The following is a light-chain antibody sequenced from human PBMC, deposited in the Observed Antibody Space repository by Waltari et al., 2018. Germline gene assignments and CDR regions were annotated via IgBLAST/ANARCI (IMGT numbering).Light chain of an antibody. CDR2: EVS. CDR3: CSYAGNSIYV. CDR1: SSDIGSYDL. V-gene: IGLV2-23*02. J-gene: IGLJ1*01. Sequence: QSALTQTASVSGSPGQSITISCTGTSSDIGSYDLVSWYQHHPGKAPTLMIFEVSQRPSGVSNRFSGSKSGNTASLTISGLQAEDEADYHCCSYAGNSIYVFGTGTKVTVL.